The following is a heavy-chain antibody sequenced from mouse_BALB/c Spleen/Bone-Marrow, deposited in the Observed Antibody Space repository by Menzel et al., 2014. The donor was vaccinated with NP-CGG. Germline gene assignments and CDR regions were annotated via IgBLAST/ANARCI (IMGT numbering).Heavy chain of an antibody. CDR1: GFTFSSFG. Sequence: EVQLVESGGGLVQPGGSRKLSCAASGFTFSSFGMHWVRQAPEEGLEWVAYISSVSSTIYYGDTVKGRFTISRDNPKNTLFLQMTSLRSEDTAIYYCAKGGNWTRNYFDYWGQGTTLTVSS. V-gene: IGHV5-17*02. D-gene: IGHD4-1*01. CDR2: ISSVSSTI. J-gene: IGHJ2*01. CDR3: AKGGNWTRNYFDY.